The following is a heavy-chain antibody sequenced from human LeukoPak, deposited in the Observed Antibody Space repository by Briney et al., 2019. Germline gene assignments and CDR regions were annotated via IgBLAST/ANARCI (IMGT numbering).Heavy chain of an antibody. CDR2: IYYSGST. CDR1: ISXYY. D-gene: IGHD6-13*01. J-gene: IGHJ6*02. Sequence: ISXYYWSWIRQXPGXGLEWIGYIYYSGSTNYNPSLKSRVTISVDTSKNQFSLKLSSVTAADTAVYYCARDSSIAAAGTSNYYYYYGMDVWGQGTTVTVSS. V-gene: IGHV4-59*01. CDR3: ARDSSIAAAGTSNYYYYYGMDV.